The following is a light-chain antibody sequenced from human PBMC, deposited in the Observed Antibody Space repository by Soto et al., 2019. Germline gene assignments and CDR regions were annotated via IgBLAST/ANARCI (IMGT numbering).Light chain of an antibody. CDR2: GAS. V-gene: IGKV3-20*01. CDR1: QSVSSTY. J-gene: IGKJ1*01. Sequence: EIVLTQSPGTLSLSPGERATLSCRASQSVSSTYFAWYQQRFGQAPRLLIYGASSRATGIPDRFSGSGSGTDFTLTISRLEPEDFAVYYCPQYSSSSWTFGQGTKVEIK. CDR3: PQYSSSSWT.